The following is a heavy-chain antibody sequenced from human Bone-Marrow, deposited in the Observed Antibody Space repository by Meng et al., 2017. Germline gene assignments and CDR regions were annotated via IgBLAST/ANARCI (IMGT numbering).Heavy chain of an antibody. D-gene: IGHD6-13*01. J-gene: IGHJ4*02. V-gene: IGHV4-39*07. CDR1: GGSISASSFY. CDR3: AREWGTLATAADDY. CDR2: LHDSGST. Sequence: PQRHGSAPCLVNPPEHLPLTCNVSGGSISASSFYWGWIRQAPGKGLEWIGTLHDSGSTYYNPSLKSRVTISADTSNSQFSLKLSSVTAADTAVYYCAREWGTLATAADDYWGQGTLVTVSS.